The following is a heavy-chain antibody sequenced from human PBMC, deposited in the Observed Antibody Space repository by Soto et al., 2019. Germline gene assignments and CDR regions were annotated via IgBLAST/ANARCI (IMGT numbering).Heavy chain of an antibody. CDR1: GGSISSGGYS. Sequence: PSETLSLTCAVSGGSISSGGYSWSWIRQPPGKGLEWIGYIYHSGSTYYNPSLESRVTISVDTSKNQFSLKLNAVTAADTAVYYCARDLWGYCGNDCYALDVWGQGTTVTGSS. D-gene: IGHD2-21*02. V-gene: IGHV4-30-2*01. J-gene: IGHJ6*02. CDR2: IYHSGST. CDR3: ARDLWGYCGNDCYALDV.